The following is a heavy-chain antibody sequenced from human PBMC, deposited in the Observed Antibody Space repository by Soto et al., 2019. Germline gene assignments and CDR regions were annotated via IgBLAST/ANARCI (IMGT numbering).Heavy chain of an antibody. D-gene: IGHD5-12*01. CDR2: IYHSGST. CDR3: ARVEMATDAFDL. V-gene: IGHV4-30-2*01. J-gene: IGHJ3*01. Sequence: SENLSLTCAGSGGSISSGAYSWGWIRQPPGKGLEWIGYIYHSGSTYYNPSLKSRVTISVDRSKNQFSLKLSSVTAADTAVYYCARVEMATDAFDLWGQGTMVT. CDR1: GGSISSGAYS.